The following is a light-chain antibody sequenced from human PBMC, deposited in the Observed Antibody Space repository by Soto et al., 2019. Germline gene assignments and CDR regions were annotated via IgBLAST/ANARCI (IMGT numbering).Light chain of an antibody. CDR2: DDS. Sequence: SYELTQPPSVSVAPGQTARITCGGDNIGSQSVHWYQQRPNQAPVLVVYDDSDRPSGIPERFSGSNSGNTATLTISRFEAGDEADFYCQVCHSSNDHCVFGSGTKLTVL. CDR3: QVCHSSNDHCV. V-gene: IGLV3-21*02. J-gene: IGLJ1*01. CDR1: NIGSQS.